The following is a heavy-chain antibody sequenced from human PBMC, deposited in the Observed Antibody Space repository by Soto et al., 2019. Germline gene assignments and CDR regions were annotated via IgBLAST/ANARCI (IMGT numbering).Heavy chain of an antibody. CDR3: GRTYTGG. CDR2: ISGSEDRT. CDR1: GFSLRDHA. D-gene: IGHD3-10*01. J-gene: IGHJ4*02. V-gene: IGHV3-23*01. Sequence: GGSLRLSCAASGFSLRDHALSWVRQAAGGGLEWVSGISGSEDRTNYADFVRGRFTISKDRAKNTLYLDMSGLRVDDTAVYFCGRTYTGGWGQGTLVTVSS.